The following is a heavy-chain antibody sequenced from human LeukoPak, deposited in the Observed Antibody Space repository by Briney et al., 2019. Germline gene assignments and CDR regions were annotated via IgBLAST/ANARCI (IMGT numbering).Heavy chain of an antibody. D-gene: IGHD3-10*01. CDR3: ARDYGSGSPNWCDS. CDR2: ISGSRTDI. J-gene: IGHJ5*01. CDR1: GFTFSSYT. Sequence: PGGSLRLSCAASGFTFSSYTLDWVRQAPGQGLEWVSSISGSRTDIYYADSVKGRFTISRDNAKNSLYLQMNSLRAEDTAVYYCARDYGSGSPNWCDSWGQGTLVTVSS. V-gene: IGHV3-21*01.